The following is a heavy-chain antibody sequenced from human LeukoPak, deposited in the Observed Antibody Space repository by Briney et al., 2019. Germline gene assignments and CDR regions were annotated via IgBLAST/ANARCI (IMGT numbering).Heavy chain of an antibody. CDR3: AREGNYGDFDY. J-gene: IGHJ4*02. CDR2: INPNSGGT. D-gene: IGHD1-7*01. Sequence: ASVKVSCKASGGTFSSYAISWVRQAPGQGLEWMGGINPNSGGTDYAQKFQGRVTMTRDTSIDTAYMELSRLRSDDTAMYYCAREGNYGDFDYWGQGTLVTVSS. CDR1: GGTFSSYA. V-gene: IGHV1-2*02.